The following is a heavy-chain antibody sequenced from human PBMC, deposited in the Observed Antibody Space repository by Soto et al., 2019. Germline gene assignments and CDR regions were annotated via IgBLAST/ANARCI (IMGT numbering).Heavy chain of an antibody. CDR1: GGYFSDYY. D-gene: IGHD6-13*01. Sequence: LETLSLPCAVYGGYFSDYYWNWIRKPTGKGLEWIGEISHSGSTNYNPSLKSRVTISVDTSKNQFSLKLSSVTAADTALYYCARPMAAAGTTPYFDYWGQGTLVTVSS. J-gene: IGHJ4*02. CDR2: ISHSGST. V-gene: IGHV4-34*01. CDR3: ARPMAAAGTTPYFDY.